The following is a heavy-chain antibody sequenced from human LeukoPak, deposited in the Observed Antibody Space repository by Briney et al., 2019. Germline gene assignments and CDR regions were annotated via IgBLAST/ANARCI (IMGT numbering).Heavy chain of an antibody. J-gene: IGHJ4*02. CDR3: ARDLYYDILTGYYTQPGEDY. D-gene: IGHD3-9*01. V-gene: IGHV3-21*01. CDR1: GFTFSSYS. CDR2: ISSSSSYI. Sequence: GGSLRLSCAASGFTFSSYSMNWVRQAPGKGLEWVSSISSSSSYIYYADSVKGRFTISRDNAKNSLYLQMNSLRAEDTAVYYCARDLYYDILTGYYTQPGEDYWGQGTLVTVSS.